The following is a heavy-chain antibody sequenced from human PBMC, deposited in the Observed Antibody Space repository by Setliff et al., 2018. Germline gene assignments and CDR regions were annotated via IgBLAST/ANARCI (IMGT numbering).Heavy chain of an antibody. CDR1: GGSISSSSYY. CDR2: IYYSGST. CDR3: ASLIFRLVIPRLDAFDI. D-gene: IGHD3-9*01. Sequence: PSETLSLTCTVSGGSISSSSYYWGWIRQPPGKGLEWIGSIYYSGSTYYNPSLKSRVTISVDTSKNQFSLKLSSVTAADTAVYYCASLIFRLVIPRLDAFDIWGQGTMVTVSS. V-gene: IGHV4-39*01. J-gene: IGHJ3*02.